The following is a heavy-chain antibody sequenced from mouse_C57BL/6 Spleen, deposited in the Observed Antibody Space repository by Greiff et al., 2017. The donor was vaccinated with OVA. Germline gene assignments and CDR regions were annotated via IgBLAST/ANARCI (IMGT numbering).Heavy chain of an antibody. CDR1: GFSLTSYG. V-gene: IGHV2-6*03. CDR3: ARGELGRDWLAY. D-gene: IGHD4-1*01. J-gene: IGHJ3*01. CDR2: IWSDGST. Sequence: VKRVESGPGLVAPSQSLSISCTVSGFSLTSYGVHWVRQPPGKGLEWLVVIWSDGSTTYNSALKSRLSISKDNSKSQVILKMNSLQTEDTAMYYGARGELGRDWLAYWGQGTLVTVAA.